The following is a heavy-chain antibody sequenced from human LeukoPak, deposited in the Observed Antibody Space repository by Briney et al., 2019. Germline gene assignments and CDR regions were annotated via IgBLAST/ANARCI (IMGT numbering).Heavy chain of an antibody. V-gene: IGHV1-3*03. CDR1: GYTFTSYA. CDR2: INAGNGNT. Sequence: ASVKVSCTASGYTFTSYAMHWVRQAPGQRLEWMGWINAGNGNTKYSQEFQGRVTITRDTSASTAYMELSSLRSDDMAVYYCARESPQRGYYDSRGPAYYMDVWGQGTTVTVSS. D-gene: IGHD3-22*01. J-gene: IGHJ6*03. CDR3: ARESPQRGYYDSRGPAYYMDV.